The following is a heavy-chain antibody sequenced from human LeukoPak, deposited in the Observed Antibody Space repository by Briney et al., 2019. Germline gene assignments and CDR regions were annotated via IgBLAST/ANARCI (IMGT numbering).Heavy chain of an antibody. V-gene: IGHV3-11*01. J-gene: IGHJ4*02. CDR2: ISSSGSTI. D-gene: IGHD1-26*01. Sequence: GGSLRLSCAASGFTVSSNYMSWVRQAPGKGLEWVSYISSSGSTIYYADSVKGRFTISRDNAKNSLYLQMNSLRAEDTAVYYCASWEVGASNYWGQGTLVTVSS. CDR1: GFTVSSNY. CDR3: ASWEVGASNY.